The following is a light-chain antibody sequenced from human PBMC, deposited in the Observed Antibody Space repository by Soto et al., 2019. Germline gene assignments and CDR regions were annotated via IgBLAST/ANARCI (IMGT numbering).Light chain of an antibody. V-gene: IGKV1-5*03. CDR3: QQYRTNSA. CDR2: KAS. Sequence: DIQMTQSPSTLSASVGDRVTINCRASQSINNWLAWYHQKPGTAPKLLIYKASSLESGVPSRFSGSGSETEFTLTISSLQPDDFASYYCQQYRTNSAFGQGTKVEIK. CDR1: QSINNW. J-gene: IGKJ1*01.